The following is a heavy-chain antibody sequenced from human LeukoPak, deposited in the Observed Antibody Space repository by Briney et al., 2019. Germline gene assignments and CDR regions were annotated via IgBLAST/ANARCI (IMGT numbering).Heavy chain of an antibody. CDR1: GGSISSAGYY. Sequence: MPSQTLSLTCTVSGGSISSAGYYWSWIRHRPGEGLEWMGFIYYSGTTYYNPSLKSRVFISLNTSQNQVSLQLSSVTAADTAIYYCARATGGAAAADFDPWGQGTLVTVSS. CDR3: ARATGGAAAADFDP. CDR2: IYYSGTT. J-gene: IGHJ5*02. V-gene: IGHV4-31*03. D-gene: IGHD6-13*01.